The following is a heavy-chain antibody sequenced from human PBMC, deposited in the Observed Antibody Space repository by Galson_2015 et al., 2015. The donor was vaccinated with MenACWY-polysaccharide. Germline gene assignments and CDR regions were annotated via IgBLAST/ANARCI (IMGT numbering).Heavy chain of an antibody. J-gene: IGHJ4*02. CDR3: ARDTTGITASAVY. CDR1: GGSISGYY. CDR2: VYAGVST. D-gene: IGHD6-13*01. Sequence: ETLSLTCSISGGSISGYYWSWIRQPAGKGLEWIGRVYAGVSTTYNPSLKSRVTISIDTSKNQFSLKLTSVTAADTAVYFCARDTTGITASAVYWGQGTLVTVSS. V-gene: IGHV4-4*07.